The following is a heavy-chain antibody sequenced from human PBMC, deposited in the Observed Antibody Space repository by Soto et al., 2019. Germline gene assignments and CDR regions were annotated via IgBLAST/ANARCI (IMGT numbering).Heavy chain of an antibody. D-gene: IGHD1-1*01. CDR2: ISSSGSTI. CDR3: ARGGNWNQGDDFDI. J-gene: IGHJ3*02. V-gene: IGHV3-48*03. CDR1: GFTFSSYE. Sequence: GSLRLSCAASGFTFSSYEMNWVRQAPGKGLEWVSYISSSGSTIYYADSVKGRFTISRDNAKNSLYLQMNSLRAEDTAVYYCARGGNWNQGDDFDIWGQVTMVTFS.